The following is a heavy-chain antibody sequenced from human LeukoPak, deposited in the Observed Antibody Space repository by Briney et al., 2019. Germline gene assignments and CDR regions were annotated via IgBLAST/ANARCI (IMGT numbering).Heavy chain of an antibody. V-gene: IGHV3-21*01. CDR2: INSYSSHI. J-gene: IGHJ4*02. CDR3: ARDPERYLRTGKFDY. CDR1: RFTFSTSA. Sequence: PGGSLRLSCAASRFTFSTSAMNWVRQVPGKGLEWVSSINSYSSHIYYAASVRGRFTVSRDNARNSVLLQMNSLTAEDTAVYYCARDPERYLRTGKFDYWGQGTLVTVSS. D-gene: IGHD5/OR15-5a*01.